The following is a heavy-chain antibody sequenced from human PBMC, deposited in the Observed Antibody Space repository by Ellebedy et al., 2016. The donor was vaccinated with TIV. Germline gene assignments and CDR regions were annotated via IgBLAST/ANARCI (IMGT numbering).Heavy chain of an antibody. CDR3: ARDGGGVAVY. D-gene: IGHD2-21*01. CDR1: GFTFRRYW. J-gene: IGHJ4*02. V-gene: IGHV3-7*01. CDR2: IKEDGSEE. Sequence: PGGSLRLSCVASGFTFRRYWMSRVRQTPGKGLEWVATIKEDGSEEVYVDSVKGRFTVSRDNAKNALHLQMDNLRREDTAVYHCARDGGGVAVYWGTGTPVAVSP.